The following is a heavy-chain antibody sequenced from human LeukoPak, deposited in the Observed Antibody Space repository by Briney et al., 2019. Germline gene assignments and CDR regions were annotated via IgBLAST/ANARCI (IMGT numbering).Heavy chain of an antibody. CDR3: ARESDYYYYGMDV. V-gene: IGHV3-74*01. CDR1: GFTFSSYW. CDR2: INSDGSST. J-gene: IGHJ6*02. Sequence: GGSLRLSCAASGFTFSSYWMHWVRQAPGKGLVWVSRINSDGSSTSYADSVKGRFTISRDNAKNALYLQMNSLRAEDTAVYYCARESDYYYYGMDVWGQGTTVTVSS.